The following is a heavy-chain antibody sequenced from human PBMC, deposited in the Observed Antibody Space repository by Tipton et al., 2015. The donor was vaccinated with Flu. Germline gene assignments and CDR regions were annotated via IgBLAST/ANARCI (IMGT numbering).Heavy chain of an antibody. J-gene: IGHJ4*02. CDR3: ARVSGGGYYFDY. CDR2: IYSGGST. CDR1: GFTVSSNY. D-gene: IGHD2-15*01. Sequence: SLRLSCAASGFTVSSNYMSWVRQAPGKGLEWVSVIYSGGSTYHADSVKGRFTISRDNSKNTLYLQMNSLRAEDTAVYYCARVSGGGYYFDYWGQGTLVTVSS. V-gene: IGHV3-53*01.